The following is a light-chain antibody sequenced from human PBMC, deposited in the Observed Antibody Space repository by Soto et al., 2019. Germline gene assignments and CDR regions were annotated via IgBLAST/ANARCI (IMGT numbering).Light chain of an antibody. CDR1: YSNIETNY. V-gene: IGLV1-51*01. J-gene: IGLJ1*01. Sequence: QSVLTQPPSISATPGQKVTISCSGSYSNIETNYVSWYQQLPGTAPKLRIYDNTERPSGIPDRFSGSKSGSSATLGITGLQTGDEADYYCGTWDSSLSAGVFGTGTKLTVL. CDR2: DNT. CDR3: GTWDSSLSAGV.